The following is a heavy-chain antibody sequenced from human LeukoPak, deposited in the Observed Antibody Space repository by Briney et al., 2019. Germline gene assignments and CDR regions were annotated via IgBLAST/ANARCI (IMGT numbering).Heavy chain of an antibody. CDR2: IYSGGST. D-gene: IGHD2-2*01. CDR3: ARGEYQLPQGN. CDR1: GFTVSSNY. Sequence: GGSLRLSCAASGFTVSSNYMSWVRQAPGKGLEWVSVIYSGGSTYYADSVKGRFTISRDNSKNALYLQMNSLRAEDTAVYYCARGEYQLPQGNWGQGTLVTVSS. V-gene: IGHV3-66*02. J-gene: IGHJ4*02.